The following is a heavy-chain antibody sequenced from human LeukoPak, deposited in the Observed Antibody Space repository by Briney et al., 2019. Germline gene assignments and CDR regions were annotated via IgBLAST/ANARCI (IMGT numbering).Heavy chain of an antibody. D-gene: IGHD6-19*01. Sequence: PTGGSLRLSCAASGFTVSSNYMSWVRQAPGKGLEWVSVIYSGGSTYYADSVKGRFTISRDNSKNTLYLQMNSLGAEDTAVYYCASETIAVAGYDAFDIWGQGTMVTVSS. CDR3: ASETIAVAGYDAFDI. V-gene: IGHV3-66*01. CDR2: IYSGGST. J-gene: IGHJ3*02. CDR1: GFTVSSNY.